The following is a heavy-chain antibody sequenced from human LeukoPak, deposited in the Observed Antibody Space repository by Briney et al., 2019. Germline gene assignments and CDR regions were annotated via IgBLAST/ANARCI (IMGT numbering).Heavy chain of an antibody. J-gene: IGHJ4*02. CDR3: ARADFWSGYYMDY. Sequence: GGSLRLSCAASGLTFSSYSMNWVRQAPGKGLEWVAYISSSSSSIYYADSVKGRFTISRDNAKNALYMQMNSLRAEDTAVYYCARADFWSGYYMDYWGQGTLVTVSS. CDR1: GLTFSSYS. D-gene: IGHD3-3*01. CDR2: ISSSSSSI. V-gene: IGHV3-48*01.